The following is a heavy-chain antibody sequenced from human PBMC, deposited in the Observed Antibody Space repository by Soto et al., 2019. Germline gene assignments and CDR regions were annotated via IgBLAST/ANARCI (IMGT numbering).Heavy chain of an antibody. D-gene: IGHD3-22*01. V-gene: IGHV4-39*01. Sequence: PSETLSLTCTVFGGSISSSTYYWGWIRQPPGKGLEWIGSIYHSGNTYYNPSIKSRITISVDTPKNQSSLKLSSVTAADTAVYYCARAAYDSYFDYWGQGTLVTVSS. CDR1: GGSISSSTYY. CDR3: ARAAYDSYFDY. CDR2: IYHSGNT. J-gene: IGHJ4*02.